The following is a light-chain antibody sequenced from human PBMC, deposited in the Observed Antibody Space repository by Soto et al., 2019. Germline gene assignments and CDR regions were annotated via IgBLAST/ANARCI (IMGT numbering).Light chain of an antibody. Sequence: QLTQSPSFLSASVGDRVTITCRASQGISSSLAWYQQKPGKAPNLLIYAASTLQSGVPSRFSGSGSGTEFTLTISSLQPGDFATYYCHHLNSPLTFGGGTKVEIK. J-gene: IGKJ4*01. CDR2: AAS. CDR1: QGISSS. CDR3: HHLNSPLT. V-gene: IGKV1-9*01.